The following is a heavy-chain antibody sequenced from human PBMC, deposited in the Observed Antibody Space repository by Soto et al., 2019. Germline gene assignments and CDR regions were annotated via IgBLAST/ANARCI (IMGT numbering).Heavy chain of an antibody. J-gene: IGHJ6*02. V-gene: IGHV1-18*01. CDR3: TREGSAPYYYYGMDA. CDR1: GYTFTNYG. D-gene: IGHD3-10*01. Sequence: ASVKVSCKASGYTFTNYGISWVRQAPGQGLEWMGWINAYNGYTNYAQNLQGRVFMTADTSTNTAYMELRSLRSDDTAIYYCTREGSAPYYYYGMDAWGQGTTVTVSS. CDR2: INAYNGYT.